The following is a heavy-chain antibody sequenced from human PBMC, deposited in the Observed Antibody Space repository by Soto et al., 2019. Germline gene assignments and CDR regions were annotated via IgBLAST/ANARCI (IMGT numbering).Heavy chain of an antibody. V-gene: IGHV4-4*02. CDR3: ARLVGGYYYGMDV. CDR1: GGSISSSNW. D-gene: IGHD2-2*01. Sequence: QVQLQESGPGLVKPSGTLSLTCAVSGGSISSSNWWSWVRQPPGKGLEWIGEIYHSGSTNYNPSLTSRVTISVDKSKNQFSLTLSSVTAADTAVYYCARLVGGYYYGMDVWGQGTTVTVSS. CDR2: IYHSGST. J-gene: IGHJ6*02.